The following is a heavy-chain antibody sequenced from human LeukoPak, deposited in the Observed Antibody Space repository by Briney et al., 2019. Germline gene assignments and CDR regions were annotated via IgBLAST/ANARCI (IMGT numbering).Heavy chain of an antibody. Sequence: SVKVSCKASGGTFSSYAISWVRQAPGQGLEWMGRIIPIFGTANYAQKFQGRVTITTDESTSTAYMELSSLRSEDTAVYYCARYSGNPAWYFDYWGQGTLVSVSS. CDR1: GGTFSSYA. CDR2: IIPIFGTA. CDR3: ARYSGNPAWYFDY. V-gene: IGHV1-69*05. J-gene: IGHJ4*02. D-gene: IGHD1-26*01.